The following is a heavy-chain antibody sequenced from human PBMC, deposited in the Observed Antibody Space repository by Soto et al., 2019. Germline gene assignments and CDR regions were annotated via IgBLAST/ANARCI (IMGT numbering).Heavy chain of an antibody. V-gene: IGHV4-30-4*01. CDR1: GGSISSGGYY. CDR3: ARVQGLTVFDI. CDR2: IYYSGNT. D-gene: IGHD4-17*01. Sequence: QVQLQESGPGLVKPSQTLSLTCTVSGGSISSGGYYWSWIRQPPGKGLEWIGYIYYSGNTYYNPSLKRRVTISVDTSKNQFPLQLRSVTAADTAVYYCARVQGLTVFDIWGQGTMVTVSS. J-gene: IGHJ3*02.